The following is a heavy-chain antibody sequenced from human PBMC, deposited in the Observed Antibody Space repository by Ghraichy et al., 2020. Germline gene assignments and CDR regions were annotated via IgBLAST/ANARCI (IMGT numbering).Heavy chain of an antibody. D-gene: IGHD6-6*01. V-gene: IGHV3-53*01. CDR2: SYRGDSS. CDR1: GFNVSSNY. Sequence: GGSLRLSCTASGFNVSSNYMSWVSQAPGKGLEWVSVSYRGDSSYYAGAVKGRFTMSRDNSKNTVDLQMNSVRVEDTAVYYCARVGPSSTSYAMDVWVQGTTVTVSS. CDR3: ARVGPSSTSYAMDV. J-gene: IGHJ6*02.